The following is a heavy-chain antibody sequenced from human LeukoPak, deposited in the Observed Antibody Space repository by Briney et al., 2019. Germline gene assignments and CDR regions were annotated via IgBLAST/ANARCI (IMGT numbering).Heavy chain of an antibody. CDR3: ARPPSIAAAGTPYYFDY. CDR2: ISYDGSNK. J-gene: IGHJ4*02. V-gene: IGHV3-30-3*01. Sequence: GRSLRLSCAASGFTFSSYAMHWVRQAPGKGLXXXXXISYDGSNKYYADSVKGRFTISRDNSKNTLYLQMNSLRAEDTAVYYCARPPSIAAAGTPYYFDYWGQGTLVTVSS. CDR1: GFTFSSYA. D-gene: IGHD6-13*01.